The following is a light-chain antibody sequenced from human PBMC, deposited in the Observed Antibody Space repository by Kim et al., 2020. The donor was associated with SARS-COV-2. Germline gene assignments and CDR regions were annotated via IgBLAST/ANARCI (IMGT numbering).Light chain of an antibody. V-gene: IGLV3-21*04. Sequence: PGKTARITCGGNNIGSKSVHWYKQRPGQAPVLVIYYDSDRPSGIPERFSGSNSGNTATLTISRVEAGDEADYYCQVWDSSSDHRVFGGGTQLTVL. CDR2: YDS. CDR3: QVWDSSSDHRV. J-gene: IGLJ3*02. CDR1: NIGSKS.